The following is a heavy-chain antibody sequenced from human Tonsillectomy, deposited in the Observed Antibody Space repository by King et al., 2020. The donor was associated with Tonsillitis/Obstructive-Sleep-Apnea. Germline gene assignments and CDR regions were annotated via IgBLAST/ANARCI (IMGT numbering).Heavy chain of an antibody. CDR3: ARELLYCSSTSCSPGAFDY. V-gene: IGHV4-34*01. Sequence: VQLQQWGAGLLKPSETLSLTCAVYGVSFSGYYWSWIRQPPGKGLEWIGEINHSGSTNYNPSLKSRVTISVDTSKNQFSLKLSSVTAADTAVYYCARELLYCSSTSCSPGAFDYWGQGTLVTVSS. D-gene: IGHD2-2*01. J-gene: IGHJ4*02. CDR2: INHSGST. CDR1: GVSFSGYY.